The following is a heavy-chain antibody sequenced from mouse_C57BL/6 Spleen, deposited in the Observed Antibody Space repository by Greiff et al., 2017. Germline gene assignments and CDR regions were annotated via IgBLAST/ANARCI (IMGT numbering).Heavy chain of an antibody. CDR3: AREEVTTYYYAMDY. CDR1: GYTFTSYW. V-gene: IGHV1-69*01. Sequence: QVQLQQPGAELVMPGASVKLSCKASGYTFTSYWMHWVKQRPGQGLEWIGEIDPSDSYTNYNQKFKGKSTLTVDKSSSTAYMQLSSLTSEDSAVYYCAREEVTTYYYAMDYWGQGTSVTVSS. J-gene: IGHJ4*01. CDR2: IDPSDSYT. D-gene: IGHD2-2*01.